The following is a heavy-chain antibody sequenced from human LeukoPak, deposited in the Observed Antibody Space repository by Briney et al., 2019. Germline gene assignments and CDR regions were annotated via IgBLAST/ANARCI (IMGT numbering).Heavy chain of an antibody. CDR1: GGSFSGYY. V-gene: IGHV4-34*01. CDR2: INHSGTT. D-gene: IGHD4-17*01. Sequence: PSETLSLTCAVYGGSFSGYYWSWIRQPPGKGLEWIGEINHSGTTNYNPSLKSRVTISVDTSKNQFSLKLSSVTAADTAVYYCAKNYGDTSNWGQGTLVTVSS. CDR3: AKNYGDTSN. J-gene: IGHJ4*02.